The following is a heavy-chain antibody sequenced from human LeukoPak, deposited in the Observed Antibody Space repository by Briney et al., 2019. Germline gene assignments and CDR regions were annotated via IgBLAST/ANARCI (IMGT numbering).Heavy chain of an antibody. Sequence: SETLSLTCAVYGGSSSTFYWSWIRQPPGKGLHWIGEVTHRGSTNYNPSLKSRVTISLDTSKNQFSLKLTSVSAADTAVYYCAPIDGGYSDFAYWSQGTLVTVSS. D-gene: IGHD4-17*01. CDR2: VTHRGST. CDR3: APIDGGYSDFAY. CDR1: GGSSSTFY. V-gene: IGHV4-34*01. J-gene: IGHJ4*02.